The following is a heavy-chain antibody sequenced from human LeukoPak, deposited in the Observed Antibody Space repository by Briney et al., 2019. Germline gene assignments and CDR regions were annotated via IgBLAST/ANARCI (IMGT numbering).Heavy chain of an antibody. CDR2: ISPIFGRA. Sequence: ASVKVSCKASGGAFSSYGISWVRQAPGQGLEWMGGISPIFGRANYAQTVQGRVTITTAQSTSTAYMELSSLTSEDPAVYFCARAAGFGELNDDWGQATLATVSS. CDR1: GGAFSSYG. V-gene: IGHV1-69*05. J-gene: IGHJ4*01. D-gene: IGHD3-10*01. CDR3: ARAAGFGELNDD.